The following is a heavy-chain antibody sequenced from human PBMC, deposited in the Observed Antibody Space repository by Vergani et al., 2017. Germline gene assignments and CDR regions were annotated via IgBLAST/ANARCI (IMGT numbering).Heavy chain of an antibody. J-gene: IGHJ4*02. CDR2: ISYDGSNK. D-gene: IGHD4-17*01. CDR1: GFTFSSYA. CDR3: ARNPYGDYFFDY. V-gene: IGHV3-30*01. Sequence: QVQLVESGGGVVQPGRSLRLSCAASGFTFSSYAMHWVRQAPGKGIEWVAVISYDGSNKYYADSVKGRFTISRDNSKNTLYLQMNSLRAEDTAVYYCARNPYGDYFFDYWGQGTLVTVSS.